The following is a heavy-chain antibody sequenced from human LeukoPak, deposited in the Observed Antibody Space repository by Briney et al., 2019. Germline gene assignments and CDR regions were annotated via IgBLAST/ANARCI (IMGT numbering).Heavy chain of an antibody. Sequence: PGESLKISCKTSGYNFATYWIGWVRQMPGKGLEWVGIVYPSDSDTRYSPSFQGQVTISADKSISTAYLQWSSLKASDTAMYYCARPKVYYELYAFDIWGQGTMVTVSS. CDR2: VYPSDSDT. J-gene: IGHJ3*02. CDR3: ARPKVYYELYAFDI. V-gene: IGHV5-51*01. CDR1: GYNFATYW. D-gene: IGHD3-3*01.